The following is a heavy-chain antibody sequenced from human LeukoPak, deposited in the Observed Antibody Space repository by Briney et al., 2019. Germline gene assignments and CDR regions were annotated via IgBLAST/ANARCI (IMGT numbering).Heavy chain of an antibody. J-gene: IGHJ4*02. CDR3: ARDSSASSMVRGVLGY. CDR1: GFTFINAW. D-gene: IGHD3-10*01. V-gene: IGHV3-21*01. CDR2: ISSSSSYI. Sequence: GGSLKLSCAASGFTFINAWMAWVRQAPGKGLEWVSSISSSSSYIYYADSVKGRFTISRDNAKNSLYLQMSSLRAEDTAVYYCARDSSASSMVRGVLGYWGQGTLVTVSS.